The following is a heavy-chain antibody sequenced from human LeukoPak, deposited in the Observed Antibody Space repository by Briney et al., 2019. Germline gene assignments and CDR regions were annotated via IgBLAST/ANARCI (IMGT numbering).Heavy chain of an antibody. Sequence: AEGSLRLSCAASGFTFSTYVMSWVRQAPGKGLEWVSAISGSGGSTYYADSVKGRFTISRDNSKNTLYLQMNSLGADDTAVYYCAKGNWRYFDYWAREPWSPSPQ. CDR2: ISGSGGST. D-gene: IGHD1-1*01. J-gene: IGHJ4*02. V-gene: IGHV3-23*01. CDR1: GFTFSTYV. CDR3: AKGNWRYFDY.